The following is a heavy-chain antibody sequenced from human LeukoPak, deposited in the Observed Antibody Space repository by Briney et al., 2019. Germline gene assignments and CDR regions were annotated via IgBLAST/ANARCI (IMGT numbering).Heavy chain of an antibody. Sequence: ASVKVSCNASGYTFTSYYMHWVRQAPGQGLEWMGIINPSGGSTSYAQKFQGRVTMTSDTSTSTVYMELSSLRSEDTAVYYCARDQSPILAAAGPFDPWGQGTLVTVSS. CDR3: ARDQSPILAAAGPFDP. J-gene: IGHJ5*02. V-gene: IGHV1-46*01. CDR1: GYTFTSYY. CDR2: INPSGGST. D-gene: IGHD6-13*01.